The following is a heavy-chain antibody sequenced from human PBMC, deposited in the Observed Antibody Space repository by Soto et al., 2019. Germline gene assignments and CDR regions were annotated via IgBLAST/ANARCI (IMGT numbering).Heavy chain of an antibody. CDR2: ISSSTSDK. CDR3: ARDPGVDNWFDS. J-gene: IGHJ5*01. CDR1: GFTFSNYK. Sequence: GGSLGLSCAASGFTFSNYKMNWVRQAPGKGLEWVSFISSSTSDKYYSDLVKGRFTISRDNAKKSLYLQMNSLRAEDTAIYYCARDPGVDNWFDSWGQGTQVTVSS. D-gene: IGHD2-15*01. V-gene: IGHV3-21*01.